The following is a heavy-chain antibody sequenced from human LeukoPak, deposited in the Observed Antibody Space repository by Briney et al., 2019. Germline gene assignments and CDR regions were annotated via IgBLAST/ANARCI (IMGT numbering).Heavy chain of an antibody. CDR2: INYSGTT. V-gene: IGHV4-31*03. CDR1: GDSISSGDYY. CDR3: ARTYCRGGTCYSWDY. Sequence: PSETLSLTCTVSGDSISSGDYYWSWARQHPGKGLEWIGYINYSGTTYYNPSLTSRVTISVDTSKNQFSLKLSSVTAADTAVYYCARTYCRGGTCYSWDYWGRGTLVTVSS. J-gene: IGHJ4*02. D-gene: IGHD2-15*01.